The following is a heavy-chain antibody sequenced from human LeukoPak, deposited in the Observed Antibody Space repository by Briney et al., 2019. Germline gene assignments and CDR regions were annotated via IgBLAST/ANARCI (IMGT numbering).Heavy chain of an antibody. J-gene: IGHJ6*02. CDR3: ARALEYYGDYGMDV. Sequence: IIYPGDSDTRYSPSFQGQVTISADKSISAAYLQWSSLKASDTAMYYCARALEYYGDYGMDVWGQGTTVTVSS. D-gene: IGHD4-17*01. V-gene: IGHV5-51*01. CDR2: IYPGDSDT.